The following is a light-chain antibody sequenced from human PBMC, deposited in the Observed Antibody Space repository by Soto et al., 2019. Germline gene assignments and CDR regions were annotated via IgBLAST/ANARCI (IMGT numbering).Light chain of an antibody. CDR1: QSISSY. CDR3: QQSYSTPMYT. Sequence: DIQMTQSPSSLSASVGDRVTITCRASQSISSYLNWYQQKPGKAPKLLIYAASSLQSGVPSRFSGSGSWTDFTLTISSLQPEDFGTYYCQQSYSTPMYTFGQGTKREIK. CDR2: AAS. J-gene: IGKJ2*01. V-gene: IGKV1-39*01.